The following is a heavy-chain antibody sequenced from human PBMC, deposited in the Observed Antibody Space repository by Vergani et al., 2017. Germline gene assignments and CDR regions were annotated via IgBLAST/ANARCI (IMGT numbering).Heavy chain of an antibody. V-gene: IGHV4-61*02. CDR1: GESIRSGSHY. Sequence: QVKLQESGPGLLKPSQTLSLTWTVSGESIRSGSHYWSWIRQPAGKGPEWIGHIHTGRSTDLNPSFKSRVSISVDTSKSQFSLKLNSVTVADTAVYYCARSRPYCTSGSCPPIWGQGTLVTVSS. CDR2: IHTGRST. J-gene: IGHJ4*02. CDR3: ARSRPYCTSGSCPPI. D-gene: IGHD2-15*01.